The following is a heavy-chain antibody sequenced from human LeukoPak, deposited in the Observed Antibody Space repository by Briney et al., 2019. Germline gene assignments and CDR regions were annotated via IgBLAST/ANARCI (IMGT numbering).Heavy chain of an antibody. CDR3: AGADRYSGSYGVNFDY. D-gene: IGHD1-26*01. CDR1: GFTFSSYS. Sequence: PGGSLRLSCAASGFTFSSYSMNWVRQAPGKGLEWVSYISSSGSTIYYADSVKGRFTISRDNAKNSLYLQMNSLRAEDTAVYYCAGADRYSGSYGVNFDYWGQGTLVTVSS. CDR2: ISSSGSTI. V-gene: IGHV3-48*04. J-gene: IGHJ4*02.